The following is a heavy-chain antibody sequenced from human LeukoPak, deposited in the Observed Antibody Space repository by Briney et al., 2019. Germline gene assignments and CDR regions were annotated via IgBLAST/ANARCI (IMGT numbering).Heavy chain of an antibody. V-gene: IGHV3-74*01. CDR1: GFTFSDFW. Sequence: PGGSLRLSCAASGFTFSDFWMHWVRQAPGKGLVWVSRINSGGTVTNYADSVKGRLTVSRDNAKNTLYLQMNSLRAEDTAVYYCARDKADTAMVTQFDYWGQGTLVTVSS. J-gene: IGHJ4*02. D-gene: IGHD5-18*01. CDR3: ARDKADTAMVTQFDY. CDR2: INSGGTVT.